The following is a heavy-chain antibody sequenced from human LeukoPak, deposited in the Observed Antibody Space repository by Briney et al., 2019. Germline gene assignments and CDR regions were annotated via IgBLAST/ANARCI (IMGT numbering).Heavy chain of an antibody. CDR3: ATEIHLDY. V-gene: IGHV3-21*01. CDR1: GFTFSSYS. Sequence: KSGGSLRLSCAASGFTFSSYSMNWVRQAPGKGLEWVSSISSGSNYIYYADSVKGRFTISRDNAKNSLYLQMNSLRAEDTAVYYCATEIHLDYWGQGTLVTVSS. J-gene: IGHJ4*02. CDR2: ISSGSNYI.